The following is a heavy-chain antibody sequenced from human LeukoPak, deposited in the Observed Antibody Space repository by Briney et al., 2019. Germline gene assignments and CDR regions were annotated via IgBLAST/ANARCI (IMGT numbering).Heavy chain of an antibody. J-gene: IGHJ5*02. CDR3: ARLTDP. V-gene: IGHV4-34*01. CDR2: INHSGST. Sequence: SETLSLTCAVYGGSFSGYYWSWIRQPPGKGLEWIGEINHSGSTNYNPSLKSRVTISVDTSKNQFSLKLSSVTDADTAVYYCARLTDPWGQGTLVTVSS. CDR1: GGSFSGYY. D-gene: IGHD4/OR15-4a*01.